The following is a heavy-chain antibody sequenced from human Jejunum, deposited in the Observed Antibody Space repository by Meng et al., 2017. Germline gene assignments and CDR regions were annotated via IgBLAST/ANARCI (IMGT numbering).Heavy chain of an antibody. Sequence: GGSLRLSCAASGFTFSTSWMTWVRRAPGKGLEWVANINPDGTAKHYADSVRGRFTISKDSDENSIYLQLTSLRDDDAADYYCARDPHHYSLGDVTGGDWGQGALVTVSS. J-gene: IGHJ4*02. CDR2: INPDGTAK. CDR1: GFTFSTSW. CDR3: ARDPHHYSLGDVTGGD. V-gene: IGHV3-7*01. D-gene: IGHD2-21*02.